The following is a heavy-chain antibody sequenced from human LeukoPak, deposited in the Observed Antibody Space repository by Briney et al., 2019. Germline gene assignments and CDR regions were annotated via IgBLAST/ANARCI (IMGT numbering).Heavy chain of an antibody. V-gene: IGHV3-23*01. D-gene: IGHD3-10*01. CDR3: AKGNAVLVWFGESPNDAFDI. CDR2: TSGSGGST. Sequence: GGSLRLSCAASGVTFGNYAMSWVRQAPGKGLEWVSGTSGSGGSTYYADSVKGRFTISRDNSKNTLYLQMNSLRAEDTALYYCAKGNAVLVWFGESPNDAFDIWGQGTMVTVSS. CDR1: GVTFGNYA. J-gene: IGHJ3*02.